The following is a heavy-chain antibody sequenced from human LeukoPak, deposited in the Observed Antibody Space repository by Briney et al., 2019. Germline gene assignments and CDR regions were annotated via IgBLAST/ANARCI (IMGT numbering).Heavy chain of an antibody. V-gene: IGHV1-69*06. Sequence: GASVKVSCKASGGTFSSYAISWVRQAPGQGLEWMGGIIPIFGTTNYAQKFQDRVTITADKSTSTAYMELSSLRAEDTAVYYCVRDQIPLAAAGTGFDYWGQGTLVTVSS. CDR3: VRDQIPLAAAGTGFDY. CDR1: GGTFSSYA. D-gene: IGHD6-13*01. J-gene: IGHJ4*02. CDR2: IIPIFGTT.